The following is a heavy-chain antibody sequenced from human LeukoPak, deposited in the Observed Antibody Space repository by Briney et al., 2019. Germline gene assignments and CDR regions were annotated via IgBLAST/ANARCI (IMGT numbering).Heavy chain of an antibody. CDR1: GYTFTSYY. Sequence: ASVKVSCKASGYTFTSYYMHRVRQAPGQGLEWMGIINPSGGSTSYAQKFQGRVTMTRDTSTSTVYMELSSLRSEDTAVYYCARDMSGDRRRTQQYYFDYWGQGTLVTVSS. CDR3: ARDMSGDRRRTQQYYFDY. CDR2: INPSGGST. V-gene: IGHV1-46*01. J-gene: IGHJ4*02. D-gene: IGHD6-13*01.